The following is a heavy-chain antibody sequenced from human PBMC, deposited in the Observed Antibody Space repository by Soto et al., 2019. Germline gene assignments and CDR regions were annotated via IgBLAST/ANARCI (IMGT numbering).Heavy chain of an antibody. J-gene: IGHJ4*02. CDR2: IYSSGST. CDR3: ARDLMGSVAGFDY. Sequence: SETLSLTCTVSGGSISSYYWSWIRQPPGKGLEYIGYIYSSGSTDYNPSLKSRVTISVDTSKNQFSLKLSSVTAADTAVYYCARDLMGSVAGFDYWGQGTXVTVSS. D-gene: IGHD6-19*01. V-gene: IGHV4-59*01. CDR1: GGSISSYY.